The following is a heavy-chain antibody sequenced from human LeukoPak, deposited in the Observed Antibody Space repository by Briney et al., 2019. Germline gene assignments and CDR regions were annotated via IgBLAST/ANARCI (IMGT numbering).Heavy chain of an antibody. CDR3: ARRGYSYDYNY. D-gene: IGHD5-18*01. Sequence: SETLSLTCTVSGGSISSSTYYWGWIRQPPGKGLEWIGSISYSGSTYYNLSLKSRVTISVDTSKNQFSLKLSSVTAADTAVYYCARRGYSYDYNYWGQGTLVTVSS. CDR1: GGSISSSTYY. CDR2: ISYSGST. V-gene: IGHV4-39*01. J-gene: IGHJ4*02.